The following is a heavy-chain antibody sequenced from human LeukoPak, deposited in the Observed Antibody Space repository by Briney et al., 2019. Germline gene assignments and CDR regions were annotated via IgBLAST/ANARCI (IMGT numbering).Heavy chain of an antibody. D-gene: IGHD1-26*01. V-gene: IGHV1-2*02. CDR1: GYTFTGYY. J-gene: IGHJ4*02. CDR3: ARLGRYSGSYRARLSDDY. Sequence: ASVKVSCKASGYTFTGYYMHWVRQAPGQGLEWMGWINPNSGGTNYAQKFQGRVTMTRDASISTAYMELSRLRSDDTAVYYCARLGRYSGSYRARLSDDYWGQGTLVTVSS. CDR2: INPNSGGT.